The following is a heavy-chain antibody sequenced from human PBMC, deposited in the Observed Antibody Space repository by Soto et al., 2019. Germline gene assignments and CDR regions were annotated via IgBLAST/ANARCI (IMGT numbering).Heavy chain of an antibody. D-gene: IGHD2-2*01. V-gene: IGHV1-18*01. CDR1: GYSFMKYG. CDR2: ISPYSGYT. CDR3: AREASVLIPAAQPSRFDS. Sequence: QVQLVQSGPGMKKPGASVKVSCKGFGYSFMKYGINWVRQAPGQGLEWVGWISPYSGYTHSAQKFHGRLTLTTDTAASTAYMELRILRSADTALYYCAREASVLIPAAQPSRFDSWGQGTLVTVSS. J-gene: IGHJ4*02.